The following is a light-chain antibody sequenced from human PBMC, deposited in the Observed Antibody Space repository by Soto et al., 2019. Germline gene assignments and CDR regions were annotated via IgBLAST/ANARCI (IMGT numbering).Light chain of an antibody. CDR3: QSYDTMLSGHVV. J-gene: IGLJ2*01. V-gene: IGLV1-40*01. CDR2: ENI. Sequence: QSVLTQPPSVSGAPGQRVTISCTGSSSNIGAGSDVHWYQQLPGTAPKLLIFENINRPSGVPDRFSGSKSDTSASLAITGVQAEDEADYYCQSYDTMLSGHVVFGGGTKLTVL. CDR1: SSNIGAGSD.